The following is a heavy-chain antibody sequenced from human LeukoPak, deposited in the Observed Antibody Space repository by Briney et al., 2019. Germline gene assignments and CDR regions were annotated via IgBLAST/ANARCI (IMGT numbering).Heavy chain of an antibody. D-gene: IGHD6-19*01. CDR3: AGSSGWYGPSDS. V-gene: IGHV5-10-1*01. CDR1: GYNFPTYW. J-gene: IGHJ5*01. CDR2: IDPSDSYT. Sequence: GESLRISCRGSGYNFPTYWINWVRQMPGKGLEWMGRIDPSDSYTNYSPSFQGHVTISADKSISTAYLQWSSLKASDTAMYYCAGSSGWYGPSDSWGQGTLVTVSS.